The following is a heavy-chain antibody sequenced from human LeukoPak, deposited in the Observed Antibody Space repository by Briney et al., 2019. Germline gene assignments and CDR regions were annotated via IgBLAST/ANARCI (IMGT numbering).Heavy chain of an antibody. V-gene: IGHV3-21*01. D-gene: IGHD6-25*01. J-gene: IGHJ6*03. CDR2: ISSSSYI. CDR1: GFTFSSYS. CDR3: ARSPNSDEQRLYYYYCYMDV. Sequence: GGSLRLSSAASGFTFSSYSMNWVRQAPGKGLEWVSSISSSSYIYYADSVKGRFTISRDNAKNSLYLQMNSLRAEDTAVYYCARSPNSDEQRLYYYYCYMDVWGKGTTVTVSS.